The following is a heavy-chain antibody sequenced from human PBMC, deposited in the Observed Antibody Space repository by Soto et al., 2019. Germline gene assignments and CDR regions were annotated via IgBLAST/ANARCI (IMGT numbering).Heavy chain of an antibody. V-gene: IGHV1-3*01. J-gene: IGHJ6*02. CDR1: GYTFTSYA. D-gene: IGHD3-9*01. CDR2: INAGNGNT. Sequence: QVQLVQSGAEVKKPGASVKVSCKASGYTFTSYAMHWVRQAPGQRLEWMGWINAGNGNTKYSQKFQGRVTITRDTFLSTAYLELSSLISEDTDVYICAREPQLYYDILNVYNYGMDVWGQGTTVTV. CDR3: AREPQLYYDILNVYNYGMDV.